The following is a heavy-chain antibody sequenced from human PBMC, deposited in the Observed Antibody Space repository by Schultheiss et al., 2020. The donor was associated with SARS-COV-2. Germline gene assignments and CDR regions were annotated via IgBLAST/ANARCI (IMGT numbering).Heavy chain of an antibody. CDR3: AGYYDFWSGTYTKRYYYYMDV. D-gene: IGHD3-3*01. CDR2: ISGSGGST. V-gene: IGHV3-23*01. J-gene: IGHJ6*03. Sequence: GGSLRLSCAASGFTFSSYAMSWVRQAPGKGLEWVSAISGSGGSTYYADSVKGRFTISRDNAKNSLYLQMNSLRAEDTALYYCAGYYDFWSGTYTKRYYYYMDVWGKGTTVTVSS. CDR1: GFTFSSYA.